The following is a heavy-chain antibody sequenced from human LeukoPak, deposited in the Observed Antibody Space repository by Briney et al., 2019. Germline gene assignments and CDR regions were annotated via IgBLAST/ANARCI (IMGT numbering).Heavy chain of an antibody. D-gene: IGHD6-19*01. J-gene: IGHJ4*02. CDR3: ARGSSGWYSIDY. CDR1: GGSINNYY. CDR2: IYSSGST. Sequence: PSETLSLTCTVSGGSINNYYWSWIRQPAEKGLEWIGRIYSSGSTNYNPSLQSRVTMSVDTSKNQFSLKLSSVTAADTAVYYCARGSSGWYSIDYWGQGTLVTVSS. V-gene: IGHV4-4*07.